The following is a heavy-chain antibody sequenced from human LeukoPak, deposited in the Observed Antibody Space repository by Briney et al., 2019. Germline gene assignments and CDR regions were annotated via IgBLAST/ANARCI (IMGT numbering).Heavy chain of an antibody. D-gene: IGHD3-22*01. Sequence: SQTLSLTCTVSGGSLSSGRYYWSWIRQPAGKGLEWIGRIFTSVTTNYNPSLKGRVPISVDTSKNHFSLKWTALTPTDTPVYNRARYYYDYDSSGYNSYNWFDPWGQGTLVTVSS. CDR3: ARYYYDYDSSGYNSYNWFDP. V-gene: IGHV4-61*02. CDR2: IFTSVTT. J-gene: IGHJ5*02. CDR1: GGSLSSGRYY.